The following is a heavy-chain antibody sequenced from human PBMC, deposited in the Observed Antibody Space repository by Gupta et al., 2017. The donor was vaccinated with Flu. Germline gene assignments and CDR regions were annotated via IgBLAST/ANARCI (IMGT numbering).Heavy chain of an antibody. J-gene: IGHJ1*01. Sequence: QVQLVQSGAELRKPGASVKVSCQASGYSFTGHYIHWVRQAPGQGLEWMGWINPKSRGTSYAQKFHGRVTMTRDTTVNTVYMELNLLRSDDTAVYYCARLTGVESILEGPPEYVQYWGQGTLVTVSS. V-gene: IGHV1-2*02. CDR1: GYSFTGHY. CDR2: INPKSRGT. D-gene: IGHD6-6*01. CDR3: ARLTGVESILEGPPEYVQY.